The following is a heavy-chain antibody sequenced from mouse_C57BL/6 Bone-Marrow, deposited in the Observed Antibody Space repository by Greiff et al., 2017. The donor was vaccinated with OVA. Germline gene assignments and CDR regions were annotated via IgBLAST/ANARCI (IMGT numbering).Heavy chain of an antibody. CDR1: GYTFTDYE. D-gene: IGHD1-1*01. CDR3: TRCENYGSSYSWFAY. Sequence: VQLQQSGAELVRPGASVTLSCKASGYTFTDYEMHWVKQTPVHGLEWIGAIDPETGGTAYNQKFKGKAILTADKSSSTAYMEIRSLTSEDSAVYYCTRCENYGSSYSWFAYWGQGTLVTVSA. CDR2: IDPETGGT. V-gene: IGHV1-15*01. J-gene: IGHJ3*01.